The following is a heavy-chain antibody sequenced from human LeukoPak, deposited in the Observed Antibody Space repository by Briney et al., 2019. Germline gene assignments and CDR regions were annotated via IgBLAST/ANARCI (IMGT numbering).Heavy chain of an antibody. V-gene: IGHV3-30-3*01. CDR2: ISYDGSNK. J-gene: IGHJ4*02. D-gene: IGHD1-26*01. Sequence: GGSLRLSYAASGFTFSSYAMHWVRQAPGKGLEWVAVISYDGSNKYYADSVKGRFTISRDNSKNTLYLQMNSLRAEDTAVYYCAREVGASFDYWGQGTLVTVSS. CDR3: AREVGASFDY. CDR1: GFTFSSYA.